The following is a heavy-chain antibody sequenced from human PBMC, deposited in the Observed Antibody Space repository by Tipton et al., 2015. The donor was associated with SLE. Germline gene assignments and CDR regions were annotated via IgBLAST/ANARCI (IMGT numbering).Heavy chain of an antibody. Sequence: SLRLSCVASGFRFSSSWMNRVRLAPGKGLEWVANIREDGSEKHYVDSVKDRLTISRDNAKNSLYLQMNSLRDEDTAVYYCARGKYYFDYWGQGALVTVSS. J-gene: IGHJ4*02. CDR2: IREDGSEK. CDR1: GFRFSSSW. D-gene: IGHD2/OR15-2a*01. CDR3: ARGKYYFDY. V-gene: IGHV3-7*01.